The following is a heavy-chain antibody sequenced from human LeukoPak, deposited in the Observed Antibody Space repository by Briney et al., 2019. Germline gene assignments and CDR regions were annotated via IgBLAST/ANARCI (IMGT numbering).Heavy chain of an antibody. CDR3: AKDVELFLTGYSLDY. CDR2: ISYDGSNK. V-gene: IGHV3-30*18. D-gene: IGHD3-9*01. Sequence: GGSLRLSCAASGFTFSSYGMHWVRQAPGKGLEWVAVISYDGSNKYYADSVKGRFTISRDNSKNTLYLQMNSLRAEDTAVYYCAKDVELFLTGYSLDYWGQGTLVTVSA. J-gene: IGHJ4*02. CDR1: GFTFSSYG.